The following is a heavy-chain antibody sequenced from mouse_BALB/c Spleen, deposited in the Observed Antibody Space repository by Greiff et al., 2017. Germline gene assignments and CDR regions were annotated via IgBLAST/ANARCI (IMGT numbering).Heavy chain of an antibody. V-gene: IGHV3-2*02. CDR3: AREDYYGSSSNWYFDV. J-gene: IGHJ1*01. CDR2: ISYSGST. Sequence: EVQGVESGPGLVKPSQSLSLTCTVTGYSITSDYAWNWIRQFPGNKLEWMGYISYSGSTSYNPSLKSRISITRDTSKNQFFLQLNSVTTEDTATYYCAREDYYGSSSNWYFDVWGAGTTVTVSS. CDR1: GYSITSDYA. D-gene: IGHD1-1*01.